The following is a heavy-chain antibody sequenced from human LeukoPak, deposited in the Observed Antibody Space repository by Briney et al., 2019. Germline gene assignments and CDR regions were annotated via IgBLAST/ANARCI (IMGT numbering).Heavy chain of an antibody. D-gene: IGHD3-9*01. CDR2: INYSGST. CDR3: ASHPYDISQFDP. J-gene: IGHJ5*02. CDR1: GGSISSYY. V-gene: IGHV4-59*08. Sequence: SETLSLTCTVSGGSISSYYWSWIRQPPGKGLEWIGYINYSGSTNYNPSLKSRVTMSVDTSKNQFSLKLSSVTAADTAVYYCASHPYDISQFDPWGQGTLVTVSS.